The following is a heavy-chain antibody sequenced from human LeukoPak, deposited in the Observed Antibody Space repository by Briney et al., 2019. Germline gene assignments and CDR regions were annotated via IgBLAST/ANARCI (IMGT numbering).Heavy chain of an antibody. CDR2: IRYGGSNK. CDR3: AKGGYDFWSGYYTLGHYYYYYMDV. J-gene: IGHJ6*03. Sequence: GGSLRLSCAASGFTFSSYGMHWVRQAPGKGLEWVAFIRYGGSNKYYADSVKGRFTISRDNSKNTLYLQMNSLRAEDTAVYYCAKGGYDFWSGYYTLGHYYYYYMDVWGKGTTVTVSS. D-gene: IGHD3-3*01. V-gene: IGHV3-30*02. CDR1: GFTFSSYG.